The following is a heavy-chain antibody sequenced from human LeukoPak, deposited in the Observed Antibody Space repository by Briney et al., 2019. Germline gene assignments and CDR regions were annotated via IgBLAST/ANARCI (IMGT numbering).Heavy chain of an antibody. Sequence: PGGSPRLSCAASGFTFSSYSMNWVRQAPGKGLEWVSYISSSSSTIYYADSVKGRFTISRDNAKNSLYLQMNSLRAEDTAVYYCARDPSGGSQDFDYWGQGTLVTVSS. D-gene: IGHD2-15*01. J-gene: IGHJ4*02. CDR3: ARDPSGGSQDFDY. CDR1: GFTFSSYS. V-gene: IGHV3-48*04. CDR2: ISSSSSTI.